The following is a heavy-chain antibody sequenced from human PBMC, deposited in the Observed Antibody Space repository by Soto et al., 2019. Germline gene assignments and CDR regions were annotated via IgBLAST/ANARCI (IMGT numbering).Heavy chain of an antibody. CDR1: GYALTSCH. V-gene: IGHV1-8*01. J-gene: IGHJ6*02. CDR3: ARGEDFMDV. CDR2: MNPNSNNT. Sequence: ASVEVSWTACGYALTSCHSNWVRQASGQGLEWMGWMNPNSNNTGYIQKFQGRVTMTKNTSISAAYMGLSSLRSEDTAVYYCARGEDFMDVWGQGTTVTVSS.